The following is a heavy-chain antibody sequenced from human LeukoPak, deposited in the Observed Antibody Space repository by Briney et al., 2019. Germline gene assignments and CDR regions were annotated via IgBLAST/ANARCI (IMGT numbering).Heavy chain of an antibody. CDR2: IYYSGST. D-gene: IGHD4-17*01. CDR1: GGSISSYY. CDR3: ARGAGDYVLDY. J-gene: IGHJ4*02. V-gene: IGHV4-59*01. Sequence: SETLSLTCTVSGGSISSYYWSWIRQPPGKGLEWIGYIYYSGSTNYNPSLKSRVTISVDTSKNQFSLKLSSVTAADTAVYYCARGAGDYVLDYWGQGTLVTVSS.